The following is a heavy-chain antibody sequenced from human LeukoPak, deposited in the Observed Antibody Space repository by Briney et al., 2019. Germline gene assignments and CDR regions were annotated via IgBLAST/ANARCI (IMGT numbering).Heavy chain of an antibody. CDR2: INPNSGGT. CDR1: GYTFTGYY. CDR3: ASPSRMSSSGAFDI. D-gene: IGHD6-6*01. V-gene: IGHV1-2*02. J-gene: IGHJ3*02. Sequence: GASVKVSCKASGYTFTGYYMHWVRQAPGQGLERMGWINPNSGGTNYAQKFQGRVTMTRDTSISTAYMELSRLRSDDTAVYYCASPSRMSSSGAFDIWGQGTMVTVSS.